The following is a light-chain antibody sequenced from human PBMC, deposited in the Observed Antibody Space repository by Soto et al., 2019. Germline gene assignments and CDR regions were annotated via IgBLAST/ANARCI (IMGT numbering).Light chain of an antibody. V-gene: IGKV3-20*01. CDR3: QQYARSQFP. CDR1: QSFSSSY. J-gene: IGKJ3*01. CDR2: GAS. Sequence: EIVLTQSPGTLSLSPGERATLSCRASQSFSSSYLAWYQQKPGQAPRLLIYGASSSATGIPHRFSGSGSAKAVVYSISRREPSVFAVYFVQQYARSQFPFGLWTAVYIK.